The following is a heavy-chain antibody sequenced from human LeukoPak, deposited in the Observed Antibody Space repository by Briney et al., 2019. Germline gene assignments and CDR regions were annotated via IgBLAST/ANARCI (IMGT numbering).Heavy chain of an antibody. CDR2: INHSGST. CDR3: ARCHTVYYYYGMDV. CDR1: GGSFSGYY. V-gene: IGHV4-34*01. J-gene: IGHJ6*02. Sequence: MPSETLSLTCAVYGGSFSGYYWSWIRHPPGKGLEWIGEINHSGSTNYNPSLKSRVTISVDTSKNQFSLKLSSVTAAGTAVYYCARCHTVYYYYGMDVWGQGTTVTVSS.